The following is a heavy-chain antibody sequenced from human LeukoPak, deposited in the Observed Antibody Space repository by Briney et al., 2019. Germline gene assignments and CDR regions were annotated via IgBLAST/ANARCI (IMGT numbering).Heavy chain of an antibody. J-gene: IGHJ3*02. V-gene: IGHV4-30-4*08. Sequence: PSETLSLTCAVSGGSISSGGYYWGWIRQHPGNLEWVGYIYYSGSTYYNPSLKSRVTISIDTSKNQFSLMLGSVTAADTAVYYCARVGSQSGYDADAFDIWGQGTMVTVSS. CDR2: IYYSGST. CDR1: GGSISSGGYY. D-gene: IGHD5-12*01. CDR3: ARVGSQSGYDADAFDI.